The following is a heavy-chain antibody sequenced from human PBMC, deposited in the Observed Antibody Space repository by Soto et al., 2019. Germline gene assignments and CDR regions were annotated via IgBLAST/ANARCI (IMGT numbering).Heavy chain of an antibody. Sequence: GGSLRLSCNASGFTFSSSVMSWVRQAPVKGLEWVSAVSGSGVNTYYADSVKGRFTISRDNVQNSLFLHMNNLRDEDTAVYYCARDWTYCAGGACYYGMDVWGQGTTVTVSS. CDR3: ARDWTYCAGGACYYGMDV. CDR1: GFTFSSSV. V-gene: IGHV3-23*01. D-gene: IGHD2-8*02. CDR2: VSGSGVNT. J-gene: IGHJ6*02.